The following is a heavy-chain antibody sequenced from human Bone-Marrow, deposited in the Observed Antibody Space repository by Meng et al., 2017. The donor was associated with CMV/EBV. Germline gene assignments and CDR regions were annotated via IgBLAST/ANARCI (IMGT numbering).Heavy chain of an antibody. CDR1: GFTFSSYG. CDR2: IRYDGSNK. D-gene: IGHD2-15*01. J-gene: IGHJ4*02. Sequence: LTISCAASGFTFSSYGMHWVRQAPGKGLAGVAFIRYDGSNKYYADSVKGRFTISRDNSKNTLYLQMNSLRAEDTAVYYCARDPVVVAAFDYWGQGTLVTVSS. CDR3: ARDPVVVAAFDY. V-gene: IGHV3-30*02.